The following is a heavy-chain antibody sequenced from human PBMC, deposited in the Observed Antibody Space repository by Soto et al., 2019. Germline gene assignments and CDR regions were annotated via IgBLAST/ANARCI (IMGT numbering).Heavy chain of an antibody. D-gene: IGHD6-6*01. V-gene: IGHV4-4*02. CDR1: GGTISSSNW. Sequence: TSETLSLTCAVAGGTISSSNWWRWVRQPPGKGLEWIGEIYHSGSTNYNPSLKSRVTISVDKSKNQFSLKLSSVTAEDTAVYYCAKDSDSSSSGLPYYFDYWGQGTLVTVSS. J-gene: IGHJ4*02. CDR3: AKDSDSSSSGLPYYFDY. CDR2: IYHSGST.